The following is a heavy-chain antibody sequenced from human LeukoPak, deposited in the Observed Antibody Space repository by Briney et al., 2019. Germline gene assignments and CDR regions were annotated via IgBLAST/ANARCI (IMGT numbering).Heavy chain of an antibody. Sequence: GRSLRLSCAASGFTFCSYAMHWVPQAPGKGLEWVADISYDGSNKYYADSVKGRFTISRDNSKNTLYLQMNSLRAEDTAVYYCARALSRIAAAGTSGADYWGQGTLVTVSS. V-gene: IGHV3-30*04. CDR2: ISYDGSNK. CDR1: GFTFCSYA. CDR3: ARALSRIAAAGTSGADY. J-gene: IGHJ4*02. D-gene: IGHD6-13*01.